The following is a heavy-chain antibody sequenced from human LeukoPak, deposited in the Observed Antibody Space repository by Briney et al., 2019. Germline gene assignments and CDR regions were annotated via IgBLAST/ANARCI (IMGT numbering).Heavy chain of an antibody. D-gene: IGHD2-2*01. Sequence: GASVKVSCKASGGTFSSTTINWVRQAPGQGLEWMGGITPIFRTPNYAQKFQGRVTITAVESMSTAYMELSRLRSDDTAVYYCARDVQYHTTPSDYYYYGMDVWGQGTTVTVSS. V-gene: IGHV1-69*13. CDR2: ITPIFRTP. J-gene: IGHJ6*02. CDR1: GGTFSSTT. CDR3: ARDVQYHTTPSDYYYYGMDV.